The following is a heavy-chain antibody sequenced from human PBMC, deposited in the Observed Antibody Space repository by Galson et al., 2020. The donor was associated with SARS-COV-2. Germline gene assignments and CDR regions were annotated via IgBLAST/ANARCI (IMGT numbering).Heavy chain of an antibody. V-gene: IGHV2-5*01. CDR3: AHSTYCTNGVCYKGWFDP. Sequence: SGPTLANPTQPLTLNCPFSGLPLSTRTAGVGWLRQPPGKAPAWLALINRNDDKRYSPSLKRRRTITKDTSKDQVVLTMTNMDPVDTATHYCAHSTYCTNGVCYKGWFDPWGQGTLVTVSS. J-gene: IGHJ5*02. CDR2: INRNDDK. D-gene: IGHD2-8*01. CDR1: GLPLSTRTAG.